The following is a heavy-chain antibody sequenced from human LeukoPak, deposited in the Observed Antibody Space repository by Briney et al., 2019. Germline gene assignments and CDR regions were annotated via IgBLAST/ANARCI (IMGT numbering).Heavy chain of an antibody. Sequence: SSQTLSLTCAVSGYSISSTYYWGWVRQPPGKGLEWIGSMHHSGSTYYNPSLKSRVTVSVDTSKNQVSLKLKFVTAADTAVYHCARLGYCSSTSCYFENWGQGTLVTVSS. CDR3: ARLGYCSSTSCYFEN. V-gene: IGHV4-38-2*01. J-gene: IGHJ4*02. CDR2: MHHSGST. CDR1: GYSISSTYY. D-gene: IGHD2-2*01.